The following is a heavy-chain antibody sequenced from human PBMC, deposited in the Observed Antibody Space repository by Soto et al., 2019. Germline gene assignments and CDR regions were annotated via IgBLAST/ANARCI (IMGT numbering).Heavy chain of an antibody. J-gene: IGHJ5*02. V-gene: IGHV4-34*01. Sequence: PSETLSLTCAVYGGSFSGYYWSWIRQPPGKGLEWIGEINHSGSTNYNPSLKSRVTISVDTSKNQFSLKLSSVTAADTAVYYCARLWFGELFGWFDPWGQGTLVTVSS. CDR1: GGSFSGYY. CDR3: ARLWFGELFGWFDP. D-gene: IGHD3-10*01. CDR2: INHSGST.